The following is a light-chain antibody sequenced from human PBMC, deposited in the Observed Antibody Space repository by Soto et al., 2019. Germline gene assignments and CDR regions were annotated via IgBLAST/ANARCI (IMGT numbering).Light chain of an antibody. CDR1: SSNIGNNY. CDR2: DNN. V-gene: IGLV1-51*01. Sequence: QSVLTQSPSXXXXPGQTVTISCSGSSSNIGNNYVSWYQQLPGTAPKLLIYDNNKRPSGIPDRFSGSKSGTSGTLDITGLQTGDEADYYCATWDGSLPGEVFGGGTKLTVL. CDR3: ATWDGSLPGEV. J-gene: IGLJ2*01.